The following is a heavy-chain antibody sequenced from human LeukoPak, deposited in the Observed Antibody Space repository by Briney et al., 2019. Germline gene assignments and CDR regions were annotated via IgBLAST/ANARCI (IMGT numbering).Heavy chain of an antibody. CDR3: ARAGRYYDSSGHSFDD. V-gene: IGHV4-34*01. CDR2: INHSGST. D-gene: IGHD3-22*01. J-gene: IGHJ4*02. Sequence: SETLSLTCAVYGGSFSGYYWSWLRQPPGKGLEWVGEINHSGSTNYNPSLKSRVTISVDTYKHQFSLKLSSVTAADTAVYYCARAGRYYDSSGHSFDDWGQGTLVTVSS. CDR1: GGSFSGYY.